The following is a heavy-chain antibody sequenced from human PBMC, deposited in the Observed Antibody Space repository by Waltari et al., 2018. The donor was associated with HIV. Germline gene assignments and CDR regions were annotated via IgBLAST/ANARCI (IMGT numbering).Heavy chain of an antibody. J-gene: IGHJ6*02. CDR3: ARGGYDFPRVTYYYGMDV. D-gene: IGHD3-3*01. CDR1: GGSISGYY. CDR2: INHSGST. Sequence: QVQLQQWGAGLLKPSETLSLTCAVYGGSISGYYWSWIRQPPGKGLEWIGEINHSGSTNYNPSLKSRVTISGDTSKNQFSLKLSSVTAADTAVYYCARGGYDFPRVTYYYGMDVWGQGTTVTVSS. V-gene: IGHV4-34*01.